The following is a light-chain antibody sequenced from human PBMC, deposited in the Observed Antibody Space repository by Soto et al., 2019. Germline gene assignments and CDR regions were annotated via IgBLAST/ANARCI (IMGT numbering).Light chain of an antibody. J-gene: IGLJ3*02. CDR2: EGS. CDR3: CSYARGSTLV. Sequence: QSVLTQPASVSGSPGQSIAISCTGSSSDIGAYNYVSWYQHHPGKAPKLIIYEGSRRPSGVSNRFSGSKSGNTASLTISGLQTEDEADYYCCSYARGSTLVFGGGTKVTVL. V-gene: IGLV2-23*01. CDR1: SSDIGAYNY.